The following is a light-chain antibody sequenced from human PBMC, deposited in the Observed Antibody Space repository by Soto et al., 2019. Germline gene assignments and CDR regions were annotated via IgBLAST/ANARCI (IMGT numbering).Light chain of an antibody. CDR3: GTWDSSLSAGV. CDR2: ENN. J-gene: IGLJ3*02. CDR1: SSNIGNNY. Sequence: QSVLTQPPSVSAAPGQEVTISCSGSSSNIGNNYVSWYQQFPGTAPKLLIYENNKQPSGIPDRFSGSKSGTSATLGITGLQTGDEADYYCGTWDSSLSAGVFGGGTKLTVL. V-gene: IGLV1-51*02.